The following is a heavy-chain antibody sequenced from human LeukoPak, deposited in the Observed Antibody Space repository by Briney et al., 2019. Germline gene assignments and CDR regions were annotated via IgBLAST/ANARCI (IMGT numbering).Heavy chain of an antibody. CDR1: GFTVNSND. D-gene: IGHD4-17*01. Sequence: GGSLRLSCAASGFTVNSNDMSWVRQAPGKGLEWVSVIFSGGSTYHADSVKGRFTISRDNSKNTLYLQMNTLRAEDTAVYYCAKRHGDYFDYWGQGTLVTVSS. CDR3: AKRHGDYFDY. J-gene: IGHJ4*02. V-gene: IGHV3-53*01. CDR2: IFSGGST.